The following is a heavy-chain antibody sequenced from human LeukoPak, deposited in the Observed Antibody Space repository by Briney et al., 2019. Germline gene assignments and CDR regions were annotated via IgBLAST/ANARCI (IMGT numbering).Heavy chain of an antibody. CDR3: AEHLSVNYASANGYN. CDR2: IDYSGST. V-gene: IGHV4-39*01. J-gene: IGHJ4*02. Sequence: SETLSLTCRVSGGSISRNTHYCGWVRQPPGKGLEWLGSIDYSGSTYYNPSLKSRVTISLDTSKNQFSLKVTSVTAADTAIYSCAEHLSVNYASANGYNWGQGTLVAVSS. CDR1: GGSISRNTHY. D-gene: IGHD3-16*01.